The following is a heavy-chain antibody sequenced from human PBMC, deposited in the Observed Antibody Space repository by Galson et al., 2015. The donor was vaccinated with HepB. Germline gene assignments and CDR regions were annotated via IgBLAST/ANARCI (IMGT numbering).Heavy chain of an antibody. CDR3: TTDLGSGWYAR. J-gene: IGHJ4*02. CDR1: GFTLSDAW. CDR2: IKARADGGTT. Sequence: PLRPSCAASGFTLSDAWMSWARQAPGKGLDWIGFIKARADGGTTDYAAPVKDRFAIPRDDSKNMLYLQMDSLKTEDTAVYYCTTDLGSGWYARWGQGIPVTVSS. D-gene: IGHD6-19*01. V-gene: IGHV3-15*01.